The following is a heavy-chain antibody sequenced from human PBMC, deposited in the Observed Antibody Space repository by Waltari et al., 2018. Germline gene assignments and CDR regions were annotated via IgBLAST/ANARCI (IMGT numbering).Heavy chain of an antibody. CDR1: GYTFTSYY. CDR2: NTPRGGST. V-gene: IGHV1-46*01. CDR3: ARDLGYCSSTSCYPRYYFDY. D-gene: IGHD2-2*01. Sequence: QVQLVQSGAEVKKPGASVKVSCKASGYTFTSYYMPWVRQAPGQGLEWMGINTPRGGSTSYERKYQGRSTMTADTSPSTAYMGLSSLGSEDTAVYYCARDLGYCSSTSCYPRYYFDYWGQGTLVTVSS. J-gene: IGHJ4*02.